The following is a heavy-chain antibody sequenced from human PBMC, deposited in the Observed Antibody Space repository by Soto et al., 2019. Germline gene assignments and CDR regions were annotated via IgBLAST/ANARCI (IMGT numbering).Heavy chain of an antibody. V-gene: IGHV3-30*18. CDR2: ISHDGDKE. CDR3: AKSGFTIFGEGFDP. J-gene: IGHJ5*02. Sequence: QEQLVESGGGVVQPGSSLRLSCAASGFAFRSYGMNWVRQAPGKGLEWVALISHDGDKEYYADSVKGRFTISRDNSENKLFLRMNSLTADDSAVYFCAKSGFTIFGEGFDPWGQGTLVTVSS. CDR1: GFAFRSYG. D-gene: IGHD3-3*01.